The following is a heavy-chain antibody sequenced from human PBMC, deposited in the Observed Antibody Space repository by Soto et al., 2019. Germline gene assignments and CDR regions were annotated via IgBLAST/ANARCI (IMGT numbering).Heavy chain of an antibody. Sequence: VGSLRLSCTTSGFSFGYYAIHWVRQAPGKGLEWVALIGYDGYDKTYADSVKGRLTISRDESKNTVYLRMNRLRADDAAVYYCAKDQDITTPGGYLEHWGPGTLVTVSS. CDR1: GFSFGYYA. CDR3: AKDQDITTPGGYLEH. J-gene: IGHJ4*02. V-gene: IGHV3-30*02. D-gene: IGHD1-1*01. CDR2: IGYDGYDK.